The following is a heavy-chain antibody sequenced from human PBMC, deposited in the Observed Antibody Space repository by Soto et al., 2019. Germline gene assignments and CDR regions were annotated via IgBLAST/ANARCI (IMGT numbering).Heavy chain of an antibody. V-gene: IGHV1-3*05. D-gene: IGHD6-13*01. Sequence: QVQLVQSGAEEKKPGASVKVSXXASGYTFTSYAMHWVRQAPGQRLEWMGWINAGNGNTKYSQKFQGRVTITRDTSASTAYMELSSLRSEDTAVYYCARSSGWYVWFDPWGQGTLVTVSS. CDR2: INAGNGNT. J-gene: IGHJ5*02. CDR3: ARSSGWYVWFDP. CDR1: GYTFTSYA.